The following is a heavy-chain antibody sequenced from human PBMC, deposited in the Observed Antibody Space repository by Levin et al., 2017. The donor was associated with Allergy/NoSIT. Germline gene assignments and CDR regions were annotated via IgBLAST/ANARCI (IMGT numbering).Heavy chain of an antibody. Sequence: ASVKVSCKTSGYTFTNYAISWVRQAPGQGLEWMGWISAYNDDTNYAQNLQGRVTMTTDTSTSTAYMELRSLRSDDTAVYYCARDTAHYYDSSDYYSVVSYEDGFDVWGQGTMVTVSS. D-gene: IGHD3-22*01. V-gene: IGHV1-18*01. CDR1: GYTFTNYA. CDR3: ARDTAHYYDSSDYYSVVSYEDGFDV. J-gene: IGHJ3*01. CDR2: ISAYNDDT.